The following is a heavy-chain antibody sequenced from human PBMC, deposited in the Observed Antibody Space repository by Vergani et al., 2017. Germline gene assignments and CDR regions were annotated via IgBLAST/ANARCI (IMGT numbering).Heavy chain of an antibody. Sequence: QVQLQESGPGLVKPSQTLSLTCTVSGGSISSGSYYWSWIRQPAGKGLEWIGRIYTSGSTNYNPSLKSRVTMSVDTSKNQFSLKLSSVTAADTAVYYCARGVNLMVVPAASQPINYYYYMDVWGKXP. CDR3: ARGVNLMVVPAASQPINYYYYMDV. V-gene: IGHV4-61*02. CDR1: GGSISSGSYY. J-gene: IGHJ6*03. D-gene: IGHD2-2*01. CDR2: IYTSGST.